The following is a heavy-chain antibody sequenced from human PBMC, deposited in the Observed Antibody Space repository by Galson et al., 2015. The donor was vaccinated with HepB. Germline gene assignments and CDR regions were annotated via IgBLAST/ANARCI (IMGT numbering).Heavy chain of an antibody. CDR2: IYWDDDK. D-gene: IGHD2-2*01. CDR3: ARQQSHCSSTSCYEVFGY. J-gene: IGHJ4*02. V-gene: IGHV2-5*02. CDR1: GFSLSTSGVG. Sequence: PALVKPTQTLTLTCTFSGFSLSTSGVGVGWIRQPPGKALEWLALIYWDDDKRYSPSLKSRLTITKDTSKNQVVLTMTNMDPVDTATYYCARQQSHCSSTSCYEVFGYWGQGTLVTVSS.